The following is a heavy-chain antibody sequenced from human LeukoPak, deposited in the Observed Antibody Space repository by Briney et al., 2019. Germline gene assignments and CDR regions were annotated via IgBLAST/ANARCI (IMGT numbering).Heavy chain of an antibody. CDR2: INAGNGNT. V-gene: IGHV1-3*01. J-gene: IGHJ4*02. CDR1: GYTFTSYA. CDR3: ARGYSSSSPLDY. D-gene: IGHD6-6*01. Sequence: GASVKVSCKASGYTFTSYAIHWVRQAPGQRLEWMGWINAGNGNTKYSQRFQGRVTISRDTSASTAYMELSSLRSEDTAVYYCARGYSSSSPLDYWGQGTLVTVSS.